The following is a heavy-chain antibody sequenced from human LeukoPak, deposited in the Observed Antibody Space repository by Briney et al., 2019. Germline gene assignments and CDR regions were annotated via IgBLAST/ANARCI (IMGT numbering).Heavy chain of an antibody. J-gene: IGHJ4*02. CDR3: GTDGALGGLHTYYFDY. Sequence: ASVKVSCKVSGYTLIQLSMHWVRQAPGKGREWMGGFDPEDGETIYAQKFQGRVTMTEDTSTDTAYMGLSSLRSEDTAVYYCGTDGALGGLHTYYFDYWGQGTLVTVSS. V-gene: IGHV1-24*01. D-gene: IGHD5-24*01. CDR2: FDPEDGET. CDR1: GYTLIQLS.